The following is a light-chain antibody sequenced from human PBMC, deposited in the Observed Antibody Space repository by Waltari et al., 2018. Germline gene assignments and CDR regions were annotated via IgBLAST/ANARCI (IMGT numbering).Light chain of an antibody. J-gene: IGKJ1*01. V-gene: IGKV1-5*03. Sequence: DIQMTQSPSTLSASVGDRVTITCRASQSISSWLAWYQQKPGKAPNLLIYKTYSLESGVPSRFSGSGSGTEFILTISSLQPDDIATYYCQQYNSYWRTFGQGTKVEI. CDR2: KTY. CDR3: QQYNSYWRT. CDR1: QSISSW.